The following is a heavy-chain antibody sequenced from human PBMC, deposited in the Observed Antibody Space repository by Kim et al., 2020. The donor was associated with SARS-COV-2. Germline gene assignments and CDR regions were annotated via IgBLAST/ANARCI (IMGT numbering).Heavy chain of an antibody. V-gene: IGHV4-39*01. J-gene: IGHJ3*02. D-gene: IGHD3-3*01. Sequence: KSRVTISVDTSKNQFSLKLSSVTAADTAVYYCARLITIFGVVIQDAFDIWGQGTMVTVSS. CDR3: ARLITIFGVVIQDAFDI.